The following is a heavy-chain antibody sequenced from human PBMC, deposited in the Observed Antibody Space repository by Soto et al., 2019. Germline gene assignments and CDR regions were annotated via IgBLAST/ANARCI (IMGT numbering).Heavy chain of an antibody. J-gene: IGHJ3*02. CDR3: ARDRYPNYPPDAFDI. CDR1: GFTLSSNG. Sequence: GGSLRLSCAASGFTLSSNGMHWVRQAPGKGPEWVAFIWYDGSDKYYADSVKGRFTISRDNSKNTLYLQMNSLRAEDTAVYYCARDRYPNYPPDAFDIWGQGTLVTVSS. V-gene: IGHV3-33*01. CDR2: IWYDGSDK. D-gene: IGHD4-4*01.